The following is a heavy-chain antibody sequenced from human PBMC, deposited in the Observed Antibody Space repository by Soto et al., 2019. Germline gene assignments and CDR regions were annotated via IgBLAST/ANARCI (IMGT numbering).Heavy chain of an antibody. CDR3: ARHPLTYYDFWSGYYLDY. CDR2: IDYIGST. V-gene: IGHV4-39*01. D-gene: IGHD3-3*01. Sequence: QLQLQESGPGLVKPSETLSLTCTVSGVSISSSSSYWGWIRQPPGKGLEWIGSIDYIGSTCYNPSLKSRVPISGDTSKHQFSLKRSSGTAADTAVYYCARHPLTYYDFWSGYYLDYWGQGTLVTVSS. J-gene: IGHJ4*02. CDR1: GVSISSSSSY.